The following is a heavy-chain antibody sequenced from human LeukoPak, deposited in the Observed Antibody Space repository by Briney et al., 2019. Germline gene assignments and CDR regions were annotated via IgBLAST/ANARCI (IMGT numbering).Heavy chain of an antibody. D-gene: IGHD3-10*01. CDR1: GGSISSGGYY. CDR3: ARWGFRSGRTFDP. Sequence: PSQTLSLTCTVSGGSISSGGYYWSWIRQPPGKGLEWIGYIYHSGSTYYNPSLKSRVTISVDRSKNQFSLKLSSVTAADTAVYYCARWGFRSGRTFDPWGQGTLVTVSS. J-gene: IGHJ5*02. V-gene: IGHV4-30-2*01. CDR2: IYHSGST.